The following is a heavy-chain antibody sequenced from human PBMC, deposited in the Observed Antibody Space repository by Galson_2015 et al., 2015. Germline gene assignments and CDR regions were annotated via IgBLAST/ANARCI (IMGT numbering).Heavy chain of an antibody. D-gene: IGHD7-27*01. Sequence: SLRLSCAASGFPFSSYTMNWVRQAPGKGLQWVSSISGRSTFIFYSDSVKGRFTISRDKAKNSLSLQMNSLRGDDAAVYYCTRHLGIGSGSPEFWGQGTLVAVSS. V-gene: IGHV3-21*01. CDR3: TRHLGIGSGSPEF. CDR2: ISGRSTFI. CDR1: GFPFSSYT. J-gene: IGHJ4*02.